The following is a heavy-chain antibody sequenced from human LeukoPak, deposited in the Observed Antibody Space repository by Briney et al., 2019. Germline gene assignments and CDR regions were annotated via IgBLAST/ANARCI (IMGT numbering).Heavy chain of an antibody. D-gene: IGHD6-13*01. CDR2: ISGIGGST. CDR1: GFTFSSYA. J-gene: IGHJ6*02. CDR3: AKFISSRWYGMDV. Sequence: GGSLRLSCAASGFTFSSYAMSWVRQAPGKGLERVSAISGIGGSTYYADSVKGRFTISRDNSKNTLHAQMNSLRAEDTAVYYCAKFISSRWYGMDVWGQGTTVTVSS. V-gene: IGHV3-23*01.